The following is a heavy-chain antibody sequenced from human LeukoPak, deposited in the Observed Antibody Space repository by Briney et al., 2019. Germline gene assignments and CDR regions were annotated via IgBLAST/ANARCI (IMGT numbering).Heavy chain of an antibody. V-gene: IGHV3-66*01. D-gene: IGHD4-17*01. J-gene: IGHJ4*02. Sequence: GGSLRLSCAASGFTVSTNYMSWVRQAPGKGLEWVSLIYSGGGTYYADSVKGRFTISRDNSRNTLSLQMNSLRVGDTAVYYCARGFRSVTTWGYFDYWGQGTLVTVSS. CDR1: GFTVSTNY. CDR3: ARGFRSVTTWGYFDY. CDR2: IYSGGGT.